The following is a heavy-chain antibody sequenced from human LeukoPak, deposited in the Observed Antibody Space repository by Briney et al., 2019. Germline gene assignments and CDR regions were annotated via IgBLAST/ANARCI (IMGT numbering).Heavy chain of an antibody. CDR1: GFTFSSYS. D-gene: IGHD1-1*01. Sequence: GGSLRLSCAASGFTFSSYSMNWVRQAPGKGLEWVSSISSSSYIYYADSVKGRFIISRDNAKNSLYLQMNSLRAEDTAVYYCARGILDSVSDIWGQGTMVTVSS. V-gene: IGHV3-21*01. CDR3: ARGILDSVSDI. J-gene: IGHJ3*02. CDR2: ISSSSYI.